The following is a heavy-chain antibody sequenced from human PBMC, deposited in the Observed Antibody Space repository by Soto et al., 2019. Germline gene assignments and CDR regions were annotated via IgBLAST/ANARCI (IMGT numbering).Heavy chain of an antibody. CDR3: ARARLSQRAATLNWFDP. V-gene: IGHV1-69*06. D-gene: IGHD2-15*01. J-gene: IGHJ5*02. CDR1: GGTFSSYA. CDR2: IIPIFGTA. Sequence: QVQLVQSGAEVKKPGSSVKVSCKASGGTFSSYAISWVRQAPGQGLEWMGGIIPIFGTANYAQKFQGRVTITADKSPSTAYMELSSLRSEDTAVYYCARARLSQRAATLNWFDPWGQGTLVTVSS.